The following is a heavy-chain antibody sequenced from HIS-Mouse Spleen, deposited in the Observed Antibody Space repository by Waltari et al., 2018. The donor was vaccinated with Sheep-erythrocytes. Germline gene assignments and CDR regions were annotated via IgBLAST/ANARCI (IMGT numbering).Heavy chain of an antibody. CDR1: GFTFSNAW. Sequence: EVQLVESGGGLVKPGGSLRLSCAASGFTFSNAWMSWVRQATGKGLEWVGRIKSKTDGGTTDYAAPVKGRFTISRGESNNTLYVQMNGLETEDTAVYYCTTEGVGDYWGQGTLVTVSS. CDR3: TTEGVGDY. D-gene: IGHD1-26*01. CDR2: IKSKTDGGTT. J-gene: IGHJ4*02. V-gene: IGHV3-15*01.